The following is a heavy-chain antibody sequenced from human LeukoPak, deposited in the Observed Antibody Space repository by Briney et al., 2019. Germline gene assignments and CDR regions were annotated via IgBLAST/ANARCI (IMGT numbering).Heavy chain of an antibody. CDR1: GYSFASYW. CDR2: IYPGDSDT. Sequence: GESLKISCKGSGYSFASYWIGWVRQMPGKGLEWMGIIYPGDSDTRYSPSFQGQVTISADKSISTAYLQWSSLKASDTAMYYCARYYFGSGIGYYYMDVWGKGTTVTISS. V-gene: IGHV5-51*01. D-gene: IGHD3-10*01. J-gene: IGHJ6*03. CDR3: ARYYFGSGIGYYYMDV.